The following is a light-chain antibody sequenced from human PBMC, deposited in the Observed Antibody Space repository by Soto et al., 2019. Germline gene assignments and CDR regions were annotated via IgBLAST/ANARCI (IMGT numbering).Light chain of an antibody. Sequence: EIVLTQSPGTLSLSPGERATLSCRASQSVSSSYLAWYQQKPGQAPRLLIYGASSRATGIPDRFSGSGSGTDFTLTISRLEPEDFAVYYCQQYNNWPFTFGPGNKVDIK. J-gene: IGKJ3*01. CDR3: QQYNNWPFT. V-gene: IGKV3-20*01. CDR1: QSVSSSY. CDR2: GAS.